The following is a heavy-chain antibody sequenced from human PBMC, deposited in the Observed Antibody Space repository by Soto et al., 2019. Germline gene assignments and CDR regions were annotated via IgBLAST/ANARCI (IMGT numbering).Heavy chain of an antibody. Sequence: GGSRRLSCAASGFTFSSRAMSWVRQDPGKGLDWVSIISASGDNTYYADSVKGRFTISRDNSKNTLYLQVNSLRAEDTAVYYCAKLTYSDLWSGSHDSWGQGTLVTVSS. CDR1: GFTFSSRA. CDR3: AKLTYSDLWSGSHDS. J-gene: IGHJ4*02. CDR2: ISASGDNT. V-gene: IGHV3-23*01. D-gene: IGHD3-3*01.